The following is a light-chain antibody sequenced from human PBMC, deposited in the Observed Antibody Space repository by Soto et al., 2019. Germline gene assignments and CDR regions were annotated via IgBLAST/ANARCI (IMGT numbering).Light chain of an antibody. V-gene: IGKV3-15*01. CDR1: QSVSSY. CDR2: GAS. CDR3: QHYHDWPPRT. J-gene: IGKJ1*01. Sequence: EIVLTQSPATLSLSPGERASLSFMASQSVSSYLAWYQQKPGQAPRLLPYGASTRATGLPARFSGSGSGTEFTLTISSLQSEDFAVYYCQHYHDWPPRTFGQGTMV.